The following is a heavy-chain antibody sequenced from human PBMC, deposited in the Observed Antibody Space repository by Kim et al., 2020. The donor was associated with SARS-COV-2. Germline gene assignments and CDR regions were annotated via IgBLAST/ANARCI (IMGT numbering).Heavy chain of an antibody. Sequence: GGSLRLSCAASGFTFSSYAMHWVRQAPGKGLEWVAVISYDGSNKYYADSVKGRFTISRDNSKNTLYLQMNSLRAEDTAVYYCARDKIGYSYGYPQHYYYYGMDVWGQGTTVTVSS. CDR2: ISYDGSNK. CDR1: GFTFSSYA. J-gene: IGHJ6*02. D-gene: IGHD5-18*01. CDR3: ARDKIGYSYGYPQHYYYYGMDV. V-gene: IGHV3-30*04.